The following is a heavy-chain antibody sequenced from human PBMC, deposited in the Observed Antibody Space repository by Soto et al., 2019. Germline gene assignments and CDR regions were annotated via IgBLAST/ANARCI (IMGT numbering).Heavy chain of an antibody. J-gene: IGHJ6*02. CDR3: ASPITIFGVVAPYYYYGMDV. CDR1: GFTFSSYA. D-gene: IGHD3-3*01. V-gene: IGHV3-23*01. CDR2: ISGSGGST. Sequence: LRLSCAASGFTFSSYAMSCVRQAPVKGLEWVSAISGSGGSTYYADSVKGRFTISRDNSKNTLYLQMNSLRAEDTAVYYCASPITIFGVVAPYYYYGMDVWGQGTTVTVSS.